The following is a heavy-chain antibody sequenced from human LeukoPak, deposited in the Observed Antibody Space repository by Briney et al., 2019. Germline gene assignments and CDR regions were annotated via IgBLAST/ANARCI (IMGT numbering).Heavy chain of an antibody. V-gene: IGHV3-30*02. Sequence: PGGSLRLSCAASGFTFSSYGMHWVRQAPGKGLEWVAFIRYDGSNKYYADSVKGRFTISRDNSKNTLYLQVNGLRPEDTAVYYCARDPLDISRWTNAFDIWGQGTMVSVPS. D-gene: IGHD2-2*03. CDR1: GFTFSSYG. J-gene: IGHJ3*02. CDR2: IRYDGSNK. CDR3: ARDPLDISRWTNAFDI.